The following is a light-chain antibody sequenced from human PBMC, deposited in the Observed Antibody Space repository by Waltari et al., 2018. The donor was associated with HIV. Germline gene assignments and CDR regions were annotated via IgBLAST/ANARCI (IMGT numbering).Light chain of an antibody. V-gene: IGKV3-15*01. J-gene: IGKJ1*01. CDR1: QSLSSN. CDR3: QQYNNWWT. Sequence: EIVMTQSPATLSVSPGETATLSCRASQSLSSNLAWYQQKPGQAPRLLIYGASTRATGIPARFSGSGSGTEFTLTISSLQSEDFAVYYCQQYNNWWTFGQGTKVEIK. CDR2: GAS.